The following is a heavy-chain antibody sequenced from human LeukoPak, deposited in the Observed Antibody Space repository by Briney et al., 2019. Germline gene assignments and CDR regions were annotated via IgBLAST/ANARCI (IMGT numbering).Heavy chain of an antibody. CDR3: ARKDLPYGSGTPVGFDP. CDR1: GYTFTCYY. D-gene: IGHD3-10*01. Sequence: ASVKVSCKASGYTFTCYYLHWVRQAPGQGLDGMGLINPNSGRTNYAQKFQGRVTMTRDTSISTAYMEMSRLRSDDTAVYYCARKDLPYGSGTPVGFDPWGQGTLVTVSS. V-gene: IGHV1-2*02. CDR2: INPNSGRT. J-gene: IGHJ5*02.